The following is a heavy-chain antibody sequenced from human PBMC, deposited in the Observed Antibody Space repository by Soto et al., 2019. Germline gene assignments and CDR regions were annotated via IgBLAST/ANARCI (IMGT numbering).Heavy chain of an antibody. Sequence: EVQLVESGGGLVKPGGSLRLSCAASGFTFSSYSMNWVRQAPGKGLEWVSSISASSSYIYYADSVKGRFTVSRDNAKNSLYLQINSLREEDTAVYYCARGSIVATSLTPFDFWGQGTLVIVSS. CDR2: ISASSSYI. J-gene: IGHJ4*02. V-gene: IGHV3-21*01. D-gene: IGHD5-12*01. CDR3: ARGSIVATSLTPFDF. CDR1: GFTFSSYS.